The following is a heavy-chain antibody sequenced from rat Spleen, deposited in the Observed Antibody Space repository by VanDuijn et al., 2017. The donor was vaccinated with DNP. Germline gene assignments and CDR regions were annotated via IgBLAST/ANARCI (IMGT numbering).Heavy chain of an antibody. J-gene: IGHJ2*01. CDR3: TTDQRYLRY. V-gene: IGHV5-31*01. Sequence: VQLKESGPGLVQPSQTLSLTCIVSGFTFNYYWMTWIRQAPGKGLEWVASITNPDDNPYYPDSVKGRFTISRDNAKSSLYLQMDSLRSEDTATYYCTTDQRYLRYWGQGVMVTVSS. CDR1: GFTFNYYW. CDR2: ITNPDDNP. D-gene: IGHD2-1*01.